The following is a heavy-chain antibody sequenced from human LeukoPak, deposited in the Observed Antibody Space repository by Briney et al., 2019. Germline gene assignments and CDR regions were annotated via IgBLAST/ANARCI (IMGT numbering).Heavy chain of an antibody. CDR3: ARERILAAGSLDY. V-gene: IGHV1-69*05. CDR2: IIPIFGTA. Sequence: SVKVSYKASGGTFSSYAISWVRQAPGQGLEWMGGIIPIFGTANYAQKFQGRVTITTDESTSTAYMELSSLRSEDTAVYYCARERILAAGSLDYWGQGTLVTVSS. D-gene: IGHD6-13*01. CDR1: GGTFSSYA. J-gene: IGHJ4*02.